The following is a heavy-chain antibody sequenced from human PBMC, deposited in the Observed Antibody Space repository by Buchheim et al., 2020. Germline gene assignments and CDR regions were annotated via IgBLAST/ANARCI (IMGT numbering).Heavy chain of an antibody. CDR3: AKDHVGATTTDY. Sequence: EVQLLESGGGLVQPGGSLRLSCAASGFTFSSYAMSWVRQAPGKGLEWVSAVSGSGGRPYYADSVKGRFTISRDNSKNSLYLQMSSLRAEDTAVYYYAKDHVGATTTDYWGQGTL. CDR2: VSGSGGRP. J-gene: IGHJ4*02. D-gene: IGHD1-26*01. V-gene: IGHV3-23*01. CDR1: GFTFSSYA.